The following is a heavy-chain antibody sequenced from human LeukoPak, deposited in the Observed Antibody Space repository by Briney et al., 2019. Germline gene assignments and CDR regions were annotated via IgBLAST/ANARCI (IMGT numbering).Heavy chain of an antibody. CDR3: ARGHRMDV. CDR1: GYSFTNSW. Sequence: ESLKISCKGSGYSFTNSWIGCVRQTPGKGLARTGIIYPGDSDTRYSPSFQGQVTISADKSNTTAYLQWSSLKASDTAMYYCARGHRMDVWGQGTTVTVSS. J-gene: IGHJ6*02. CDR2: IYPGDSDT. V-gene: IGHV5-51*01.